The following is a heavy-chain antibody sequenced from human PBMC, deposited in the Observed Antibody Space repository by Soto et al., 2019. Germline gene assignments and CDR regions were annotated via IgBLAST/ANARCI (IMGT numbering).Heavy chain of an antibody. Sequence: QVQLQQWGAGLLKPSETLSLTCAVYGGSFSGYYWSWIRQPPGKGLEWIGEINHSGSTHYNPSLKSRVTISVDTSKNQFSLKLSSVTAADTAVYYCARGRRDGYTYYFDYWGQGTLVTVSS. CDR3: ARGRRDGYTYYFDY. CDR1: GGSFSGYY. D-gene: IGHD5-12*01. V-gene: IGHV4-34*01. CDR2: INHSGST. J-gene: IGHJ4*02.